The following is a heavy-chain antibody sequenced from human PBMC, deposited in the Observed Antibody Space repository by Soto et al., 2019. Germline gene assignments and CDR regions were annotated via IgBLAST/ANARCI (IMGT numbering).Heavy chain of an antibody. CDR3: ARALKGGGTRQLVYFYMDV. D-gene: IGHD6-13*01. J-gene: IGHJ6*03. Sequence: EVQLVESGGGLVQPGGSLRLSCAASGFTFSSYDMHWVRQATGKGLEWVSAIGTAGDTYYPGSVKGRFTISRENAKNSLYLQMNSLRAGDTAVYYCARALKGGGTRQLVYFYMDVWGKGTTVTVSS. CDR2: IGTAGDT. V-gene: IGHV3-13*01. CDR1: GFTFSSYD.